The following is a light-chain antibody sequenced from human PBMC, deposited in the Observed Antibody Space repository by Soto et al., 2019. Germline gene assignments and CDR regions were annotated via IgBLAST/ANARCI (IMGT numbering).Light chain of an antibody. Sequence: IVLTQSPATLSLSPGERATLSCRASQSVSSYLAWYQQKPGQAPRLLIYDASNRATGIPARFSGSGSGTDFTLTISSLEPEDFAVYYCQQRSNWPLPFGQGTRLEIK. J-gene: IGKJ5*01. V-gene: IGKV3-11*01. CDR3: QQRSNWPLP. CDR2: DAS. CDR1: QSVSSY.